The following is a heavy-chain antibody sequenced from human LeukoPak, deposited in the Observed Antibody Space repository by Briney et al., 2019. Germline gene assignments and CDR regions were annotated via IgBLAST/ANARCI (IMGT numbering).Heavy chain of an antibody. V-gene: IGHV4-39*01. D-gene: IGHD3-22*01. J-gene: IGHJ4*02. CDR3: ARHPYNSGYLVDY. CDR2: IYYNGST. Sequence: KPSETLSLTCTVSGGSISSSSYYWGWIRQPPGKGLEWIGSIYYNGSTFYNPSLKSRVTISVDTSKNQFSLKLSSVTAADTAVYYCARHPYNSGYLVDYWGQGTLVTVSS. CDR1: GGSISSSSYY.